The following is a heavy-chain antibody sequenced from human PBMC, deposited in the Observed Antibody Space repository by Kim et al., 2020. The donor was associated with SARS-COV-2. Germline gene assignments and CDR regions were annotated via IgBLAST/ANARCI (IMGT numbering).Heavy chain of an antibody. V-gene: IGHV3-23*01. CDR2: IRGGGAIS. Sequence: GGSLRLSCAASGFHFESYAMSWVCQAPGEGLEWVSYIRGGGAISHYADPVKGRITTSRDNFKNTLYLQMNNLRGVDTPGYYCAKCSSSYGNDAFDVWGQGTLVTVS. J-gene: IGHJ3*01. CDR3: AKCSSSYGNDAFDV. CDR1: GFHFESYA. D-gene: IGHD3-22*01.